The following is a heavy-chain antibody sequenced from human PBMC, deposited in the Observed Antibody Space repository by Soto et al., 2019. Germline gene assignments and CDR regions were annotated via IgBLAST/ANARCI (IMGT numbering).Heavy chain of an antibody. CDR1: GYTFTSYG. CDR3: GRVVFSLLGTTGKTFDY. Sequence: ASVKVSCKASGYTFTSYGISWVRQAPGQGLEWMGWISAYNGNTNYAQKLQGRVTMTTDTSTSTAYMELRSLRSDDTAVYYCGRVVFSLLGTTGKTFDYWGQGTLVTVSS. V-gene: IGHV1-18*01. D-gene: IGHD1-1*01. CDR2: ISAYNGNT. J-gene: IGHJ4*02.